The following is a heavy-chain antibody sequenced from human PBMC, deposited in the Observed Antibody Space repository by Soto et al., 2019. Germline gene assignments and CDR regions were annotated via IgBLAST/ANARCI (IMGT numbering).Heavy chain of an antibody. CDR3: ARAFNWNDAYFDY. J-gene: IGHJ4*02. Sequence: EVQLVESGGGLIQPGGSLRLSCAASGLTVSNNYMSWVRQAPGKGLEWVSIIYSGGSTYYADSVTGRFTISRDNSQNTLYLQMDSLRGEDTAVYYCARAFNWNDAYFDYWGQGTLVTVSS. D-gene: IGHD1-1*01. V-gene: IGHV3-53*01. CDR1: GLTVSNNY. CDR2: IYSGGST.